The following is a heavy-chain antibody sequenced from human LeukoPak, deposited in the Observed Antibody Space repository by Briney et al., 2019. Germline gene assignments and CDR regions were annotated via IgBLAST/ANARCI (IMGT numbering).Heavy chain of an antibody. D-gene: IGHD3-10*01. CDR1: GGSITSGDHY. J-gene: IGHJ4*02. CDR2: IYYSGTT. V-gene: IGHV4-30-4*01. Sequence: SETLSLTCTVSGGSITSGDHYWSWIRQPPGKGLEWIGYIYYSGTTYYNPSLKSRVSISVDTSKNQFSLKVSSVTAADTAVYYCARASNLLSGFDYWGQGTLVTVSS. CDR3: ARASNLLSGFDY.